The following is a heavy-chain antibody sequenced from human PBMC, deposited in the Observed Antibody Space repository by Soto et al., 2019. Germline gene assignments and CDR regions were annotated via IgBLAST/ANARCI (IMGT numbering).Heavy chain of an antibody. CDR3: AHIPNYYQYDWFDP. Sequence: QITLKESGPPLVKPTQTLTLTCTFSGFSLTTRGVGVGWIRQPPGKALECLALIYWDDDKRYSPSLQSRLSITKDTSKIQVVLTMTNVDPVDTATYYCAHIPNYYQYDWFDPWGQGTLVSVSS. CDR1: GFSLTTRGVG. J-gene: IGHJ5*02. V-gene: IGHV2-5*02. CDR2: IYWDDDK. D-gene: IGHD3-16*01.